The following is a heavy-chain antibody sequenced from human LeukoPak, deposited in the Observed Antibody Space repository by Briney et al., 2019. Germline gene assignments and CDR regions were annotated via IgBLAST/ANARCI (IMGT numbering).Heavy chain of an antibody. CDR2: ISWNSGSI. J-gene: IGHJ4*02. D-gene: IGHD3-22*01. Sequence: PGRSLRLSCAASGFTFDDYAMHWVRQAPGKGLEWVSGISWNSGSIGYADSVKGRFTIPRDNAKNSLYLQMNSLRAEDKALYYCAKEPTPYDSSFGLDYWGQGTLVTVSS. CDR1: GFTFDDYA. V-gene: IGHV3-9*01. CDR3: AKEPTPYDSSFGLDY.